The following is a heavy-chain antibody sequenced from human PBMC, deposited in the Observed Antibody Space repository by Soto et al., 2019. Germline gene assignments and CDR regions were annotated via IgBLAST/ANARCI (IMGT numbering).Heavy chain of an antibody. D-gene: IGHD3-10*01. V-gene: IGHV3-23*01. CDR1: GFTFSSHG. CDR3: AKVRGAGGSKAYYYYGMDV. CDR2: ISGSGGDT. Sequence: EVQLLESGGGLVQVGGSLRLSCAASGFTFSSHGTSWVRQAPGKGLEWVSAISGSGGDTYYADSVKGRFTISRDNSKSTLYLQMNSLGAEVTAVYYCAKVRGAGGSKAYYYYGMDVWGQGSTVTVSS. J-gene: IGHJ6*02.